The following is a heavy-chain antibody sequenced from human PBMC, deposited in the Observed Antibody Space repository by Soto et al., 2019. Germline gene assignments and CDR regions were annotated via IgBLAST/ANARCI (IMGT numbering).Heavy chain of an antibody. CDR2: IYYSGST. V-gene: IGHV4-59*12. CDR1: GGSISSYY. D-gene: IGHD4-17*01. Sequence: PSETLSLTCTVSGGSISSYYWSWIRQPPGKGLEWIGEIYYSGSTTYNPSLKSRVTISVDKSKNQFSLKLNSVTAADTAVYYCARDMGYGGNGLDYWGQGSLVTAPQ. CDR3: ARDMGYGGNGLDY. J-gene: IGHJ4*02.